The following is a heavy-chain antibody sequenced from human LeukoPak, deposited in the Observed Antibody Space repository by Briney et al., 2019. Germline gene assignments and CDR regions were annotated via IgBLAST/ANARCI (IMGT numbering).Heavy chain of an antibody. CDR1: GGSISSSHW. Sequence: SETLSLTCTVSGGSISSSHWWSWVRQPPGKGLEWIGEIYHSGSINYNPSLKSRVTISIDKSKNQFSLKLSSVTASDTVFYYCASLYGSSWPPFDYWGQGTLVTVSS. V-gene: IGHV4-4*02. CDR3: ASLYGSSWPPFDY. J-gene: IGHJ4*02. CDR2: IYHSGSI. D-gene: IGHD6-13*01.